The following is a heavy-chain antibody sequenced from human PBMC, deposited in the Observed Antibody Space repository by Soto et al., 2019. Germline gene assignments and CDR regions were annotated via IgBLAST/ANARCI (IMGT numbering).Heavy chain of an antibody. D-gene: IGHD2-2*01. CDR3: ASTLVVPAAANDY. CDR1: GFTFSSYS. CDR2: ISSSCSTI. V-gene: IGHV3-48*01. Sequence: PGGSLRLSCAASGFTFSSYSMNWVRQAPGKGLEWVLYISSSCSTIYYADSVKGRFTISRDNAKNSLYLQMNSLRAEDTAVYYCASTLVVPAAANDYWGQGTLVTVSS. J-gene: IGHJ4*02.